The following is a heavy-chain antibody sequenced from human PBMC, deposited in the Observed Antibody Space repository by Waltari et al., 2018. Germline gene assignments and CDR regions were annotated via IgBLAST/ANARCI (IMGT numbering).Heavy chain of an antibody. V-gene: IGHV3-48*03. CDR1: GFPFSSYD. J-gene: IGHJ4*02. CDR2: ILSSGRTT. CDR3: ARDGYNSFDY. Sequence: EVHLVESGGGLVQPGGSLRLSCAASGFPFSSYDMNWVRQAPGKGLELVAYILSSGRTTDYTDSVKGRFTISRDNAKNSLYLQMNSLRAEDTAVYYCARDGYNSFDYWGQGTLVTVSS. D-gene: IGHD5-12*01.